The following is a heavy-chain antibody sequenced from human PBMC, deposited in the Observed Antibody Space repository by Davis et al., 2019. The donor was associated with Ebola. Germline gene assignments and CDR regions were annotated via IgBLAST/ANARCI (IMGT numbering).Heavy chain of an antibody. CDR1: GGYFSGDY. Sequence: PSETLSLTCAVSGGYFSGDYWTWIRQPPGKGLEWMGKISQTGSINFNPSLKSRITVSVDTPKNQVSLKLSSVTAADTAVYYCATDILSQPRDWGQGTLVTVSS. J-gene: IGHJ4*02. V-gene: IGHV4-34*01. CDR2: ISQTGSI. CDR3: ATDILSQPRD.